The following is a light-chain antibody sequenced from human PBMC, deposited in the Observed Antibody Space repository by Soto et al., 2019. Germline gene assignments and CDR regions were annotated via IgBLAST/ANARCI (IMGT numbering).Light chain of an antibody. Sequence: QSVLTQPPSASGTPGQRGPISCSGSSSNIGATSVHWYQQLAGTAPQLIIYKGNQRTTGVPDRYSGSTSGTSASLAISGLQSEEEADYYCASLDVSLNRRGLFGGGTQLTVL. J-gene: IGLJ2*01. CDR3: ASLDVSLNRRGL. V-gene: IGLV1-44*01. CDR2: KGN. CDR1: SSNIGATS.